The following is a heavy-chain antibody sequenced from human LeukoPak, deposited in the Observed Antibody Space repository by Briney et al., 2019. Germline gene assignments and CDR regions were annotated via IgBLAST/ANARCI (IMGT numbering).Heavy chain of an antibody. CDR1: GDSISGYY. CDR2: IYSSGST. CDR3: ARGGGWELPFGY. V-gene: IGHV4-59*01. D-gene: IGHD2-15*01. Sequence: SETLSLTCAVSGDSISGYYWTSIRQPPGKRLEWVSYIYSSGSTNYNPSLQSRVTISVDTSKNQFSLKLSSVTVADTAVYYCARGGGWELPFGYWGQGTLVTVSS. J-gene: IGHJ4*02.